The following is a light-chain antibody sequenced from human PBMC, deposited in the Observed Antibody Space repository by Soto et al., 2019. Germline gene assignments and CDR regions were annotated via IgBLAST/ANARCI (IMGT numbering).Light chain of an antibody. J-gene: IGKJ1*01. CDR3: QQSYSTPPT. CDR1: QDISNY. V-gene: IGKV1-39*01. Sequence: DIQMTQSPSSLSASVGDIVTITFQASQDISNYLNWYQQKPGKAPKLLIYAASSLQSGVPSRFSGSGSGTDFTLTISSLQPEDFATYYCQQSYSTPPTFGQGTKVDIK. CDR2: AAS.